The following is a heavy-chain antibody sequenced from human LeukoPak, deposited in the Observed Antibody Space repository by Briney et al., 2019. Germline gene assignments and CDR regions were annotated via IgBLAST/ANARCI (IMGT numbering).Heavy chain of an antibody. D-gene: IGHD6-6*01. J-gene: IGHJ4*02. V-gene: IGHV4-34*01. CDR2: INHSGST. Sequence: SDTLSLTCAVYGGSFSGYYWSWIRQPPGKGREWIGEINHSGSTNYNPSLKSRVTISVDTSKNQFSLKLSSVTAADTAVYYCARRRIAAGFDYWGQGTLVTVSS. CDR3: ARRRIAAGFDY. CDR1: GGSFSGYY.